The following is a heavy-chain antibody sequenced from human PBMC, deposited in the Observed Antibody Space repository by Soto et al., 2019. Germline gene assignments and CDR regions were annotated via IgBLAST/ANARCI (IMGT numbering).Heavy chain of an antibody. CDR3: AGVEVYSSSSGY. CDR1: GGSISSYY. V-gene: IGHV4-59*01. Sequence: SETLSLTCTVSGGSISSYYWSWIRQPPGKGLEWIGYIYYSGSTNYNPSLKSRVTISVDTSKNQFSLKLSSVTAADTAVYYCAGVEVYSSSSGYWGQGTLVTVSS. CDR2: IYYSGST. J-gene: IGHJ4*02. D-gene: IGHD6-6*01.